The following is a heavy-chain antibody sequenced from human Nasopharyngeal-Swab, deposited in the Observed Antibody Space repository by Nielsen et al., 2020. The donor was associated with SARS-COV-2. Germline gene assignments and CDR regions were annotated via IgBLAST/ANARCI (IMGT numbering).Heavy chain of an antibody. J-gene: IGHJ3*02. V-gene: IGHV4-31*03. CDR3: ARLYNSLAFDI. D-gene: IGHD2-2*02. CDR2: IYYSGST. CDR1: GGSISSGGYY. Sequence: SETLSLTCTVSGGSISSGGYYWSWIRQHPGKGLEWIGYIYYSGSTYYNPSLKSRVTISVDKSKNQFSLKLSSVTAADTAVYYCARLYNSLAFDIWGQGTMVTVSS.